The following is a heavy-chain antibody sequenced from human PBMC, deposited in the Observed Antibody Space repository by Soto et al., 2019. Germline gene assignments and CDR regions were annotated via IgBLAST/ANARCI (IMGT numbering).Heavy chain of an antibody. CDR2: IWYDGSKK. Sequence: QVQLVESRGGVVQPGRSLRLSCAAFGFTLSSYGMHWVRQAPGKGLEWVAVIWYDGSKKYYADSVKGRFTISKDNSKLDLQMNSLRVEDTAVYYCVRDPATVTSYFDYWGQGTLVTVSS. CDR3: VRDPATVTSYFDY. D-gene: IGHD4-17*01. V-gene: IGHV3-33*01. J-gene: IGHJ4*02. CDR1: GFTLSSYG.